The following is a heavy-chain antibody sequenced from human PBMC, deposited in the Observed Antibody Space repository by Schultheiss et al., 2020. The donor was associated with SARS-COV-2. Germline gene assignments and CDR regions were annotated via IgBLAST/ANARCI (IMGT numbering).Heavy chain of an antibody. V-gene: IGHV4-31*03. D-gene: IGHD6-13*01. CDR2: IYYSGST. Sequence: SQTLSLTCTVSGGSISSGGYYWSWIRQHPGTGLEWIWYIYYSGSTDYNTSLKTRVTISVDTSKNQFSLKLSSVTAADTPVYYCARIAEADYWGQGTLVTVPS. CDR1: GGSISSGGYY. J-gene: IGHJ4*02. CDR3: ARIAEADY.